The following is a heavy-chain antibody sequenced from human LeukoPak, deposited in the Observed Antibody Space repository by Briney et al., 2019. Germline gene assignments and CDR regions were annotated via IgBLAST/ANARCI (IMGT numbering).Heavy chain of an antibody. CDR2: INHSENT. V-gene: IGHV4-34*01. D-gene: IGHD1-26*01. CDR1: GGSFSGYY. CDR3: ARRPTNTGGSEDY. Sequence: PSETLSLTCAVYGGSFSGYYWSWIRQPPGKGLEWIGEINHSENTNYNPSLRRRVTISVDTSKNQFSLKLSSVTAADTAVYYCARRPTNTGGSEDYWGQGTLVTVSS. J-gene: IGHJ4*02.